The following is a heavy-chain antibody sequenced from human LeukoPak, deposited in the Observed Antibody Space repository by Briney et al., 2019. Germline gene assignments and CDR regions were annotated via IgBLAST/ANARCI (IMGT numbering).Heavy chain of an antibody. CDR3: AKPPSRVVVAATPFDY. V-gene: IGHV3-74*01. D-gene: IGHD2-15*01. CDR2: ISSDGSRT. Sequence: GGSLRLSCAASGFTFNNYWMHWVRQAPGKGLVWVSRISSDGSRTSYADSVKGRFTLSRDNSKNTLYLQMNSLRAEDTAVYYCAKPPSRVVVAATPFDYWGQGTLVTVSS. CDR1: GFTFNNYW. J-gene: IGHJ4*02.